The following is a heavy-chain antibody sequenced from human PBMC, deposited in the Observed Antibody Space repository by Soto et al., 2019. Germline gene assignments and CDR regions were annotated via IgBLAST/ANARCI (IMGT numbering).Heavy chain of an antibody. V-gene: IGHV4-30-2*01. Sequence: QLQLQESGSGLVKPSQTLSLTCAVSGGSISSGGYSWSWIRQPPGKGLEWIGYSYHSGYTYCNPSLTSRFTISVDRSKNQFSLNLSSVTAADTAVYYCARAHYGDYGYGMDVWGQGTTVTVSS. J-gene: IGHJ6*02. CDR2: SYHSGYT. CDR1: GGSISSGGYS. CDR3: ARAHYGDYGYGMDV. D-gene: IGHD4-17*01.